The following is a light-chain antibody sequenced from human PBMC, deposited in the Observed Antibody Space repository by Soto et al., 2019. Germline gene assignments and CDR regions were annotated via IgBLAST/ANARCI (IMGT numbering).Light chain of an antibody. CDR1: SSNIGNNY. CDR2: EDN. Sequence: QSVLMQPPSVSAAPGQKVTISCSGTSSNIGNNYVSWYQHFPGTAPKLLIYEDNKRPSEIPDRFSGSKSGTSATLVITGLQTGDEADYYCGTWDNSLSIYVFATGTKVTVL. J-gene: IGLJ1*01. V-gene: IGLV1-51*02. CDR3: GTWDNSLSIYV.